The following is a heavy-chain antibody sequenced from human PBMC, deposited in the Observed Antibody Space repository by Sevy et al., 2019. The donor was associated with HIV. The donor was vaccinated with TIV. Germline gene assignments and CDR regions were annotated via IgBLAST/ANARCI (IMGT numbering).Heavy chain of an antibody. J-gene: IGHJ5*02. V-gene: IGHV3-30-3*01. D-gene: IGHD4-17*01. CDR1: GFTFSSYA. Sequence: GGSLRLSCAASGFTFSSYAMHWVRQAPGKGLEWVAVISYDGSNKYYADSVKGRFTISRDNSKNTLYLQMNSLRAADTAVYYCARDQHDYGGNLRTGWFDPWGQGTLVTVSS. CDR3: ARDQHDYGGNLRTGWFDP. CDR2: ISYDGSNK.